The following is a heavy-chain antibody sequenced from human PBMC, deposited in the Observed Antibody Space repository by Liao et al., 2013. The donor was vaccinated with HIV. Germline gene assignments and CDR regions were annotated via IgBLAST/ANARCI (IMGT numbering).Heavy chain of an antibody. D-gene: IGHD6-13*01. Sequence: QVQLQESGPGLVKPSQTLSLTCTVSGGSISSSYWSWIRQPAGKGLEWIGHIYTSGRTNYNPSLKSRVTMSVDTSKNQFSLKLNSMTAADTAVYYCAVGDSWYNGWVYWGQGTQVTVSS. CDR1: GGSISSSY. CDR3: AVGDSWYNGWVY. J-gene: IGHJ4*02. V-gene: IGHV4-4*07. CDR2: IYTSGRT.